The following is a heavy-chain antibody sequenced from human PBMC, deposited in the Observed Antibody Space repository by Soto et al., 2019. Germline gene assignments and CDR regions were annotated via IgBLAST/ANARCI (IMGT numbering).Heavy chain of an antibody. Sequence: EVQLLESGGGVVQPGGSLRLSCVASGFPFSIYAMSWVRQAPGKGLEWVSAISDSGTDTYHADSVKGRVSISRDNSKNTLYMQINSLRAEDTALYYGAKTGEAGSWYPDTFDMCGQGTMGSVSS. V-gene: IGHV3-23*01. CDR3: AKTGEAGSWYPDTFDM. CDR1: GFPFSIYA. J-gene: IGHJ3*02. CDR2: ISDSGTDT. D-gene: IGHD6-13*01.